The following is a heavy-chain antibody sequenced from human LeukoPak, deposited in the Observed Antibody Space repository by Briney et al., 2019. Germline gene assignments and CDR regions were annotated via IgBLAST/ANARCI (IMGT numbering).Heavy chain of an antibody. D-gene: IGHD6-13*01. CDR1: GGSISSSSHY. CDR2: IYYSGST. CDR3: ARHGAAAGDFDY. Sequence: SETLSLTCTVSGGSISSSSHYWGWIRQPPGKGLEWIGSIYYSGSTYYNPSLKRRVTISVDTSKNQFSLKLSSVTAADTAVYYCARHGAAAGDFDYSGQGTLVTVSS. V-gene: IGHV4-39*01. J-gene: IGHJ4*02.